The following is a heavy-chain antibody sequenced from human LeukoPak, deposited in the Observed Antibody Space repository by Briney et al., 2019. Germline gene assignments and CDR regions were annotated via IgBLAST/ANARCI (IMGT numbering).Heavy chain of an antibody. D-gene: IGHD2-21*02. Sequence: TGGSLRLSCEASGFTFTNYWMSWVRQAPGKGLEWVANIRQDGTATYYVDSVKGRFTISRDDAKKSLYLQMDSLRAEDTAVYYCARDCETYCAVDPPNYWGQGTLVTVSS. CDR3: ARDCETYCAVDPPNY. V-gene: IGHV3-7*01. J-gene: IGHJ4*02. CDR1: GFTFTNYW. CDR2: IRQDGTAT.